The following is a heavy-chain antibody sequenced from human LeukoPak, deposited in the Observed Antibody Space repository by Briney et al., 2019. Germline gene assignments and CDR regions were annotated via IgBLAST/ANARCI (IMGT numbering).Heavy chain of an antibody. CDR1: GGTFSSYA. D-gene: IGHD3-10*01. CDR3: AKYRGTMVRGVHDY. CDR2: IIPILGIA. Sequence: SVKVSCKASGGTFSSYAISWVRQAPGQGLEWMGRIIPILGIANYAQKFQGRVTITADKSTSTAYMELSSLRSEDTAVYYCAKYRGTMVRGVHDYWGQGTLVTVSS. V-gene: IGHV1-69*04. J-gene: IGHJ4*02.